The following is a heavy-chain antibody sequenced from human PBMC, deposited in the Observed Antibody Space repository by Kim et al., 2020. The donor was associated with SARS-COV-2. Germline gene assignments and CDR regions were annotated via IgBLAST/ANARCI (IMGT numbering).Heavy chain of an antibody. V-gene: IGHV3-48*03. J-gene: IGHJ6*02. Sequence: GGSLRLSCAASGLTFSNCDMNWVRQAPGKGLEWVSYISRSGRPIYYADSVKGRFTISRDNAKNSLYLQMDSLGGEDTAVYYCTSDGGELARWTGMDVRGQGTTVSVSS. CDR1: GLTFSNCD. CDR2: ISRSGRPI. D-gene: IGHD3-3*02. CDR3: TSDGGELARWTGMDV.